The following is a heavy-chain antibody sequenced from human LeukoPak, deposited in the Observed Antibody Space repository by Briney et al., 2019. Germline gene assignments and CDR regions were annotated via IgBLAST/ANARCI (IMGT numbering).Heavy chain of an antibody. D-gene: IGHD2-2*01. V-gene: IGHV3-7*01. CDR1: GFTISSYW. J-gene: IGHJ4*02. CDR3: ARELSGTYHFDY. Sequence: GGSLRLSCAASGFTISSYWVSWVRQAPGKGLAWAANIKQDGSQNYYVDSVKGRFPISRDNDKNSLYLQMNSLKPEDTSVYYCARELSGTYHFDYWGQGTLVTVSS. CDR2: IKQDGSQN.